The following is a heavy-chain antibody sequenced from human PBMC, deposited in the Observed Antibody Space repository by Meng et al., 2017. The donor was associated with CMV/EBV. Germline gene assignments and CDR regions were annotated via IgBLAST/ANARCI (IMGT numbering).Heavy chain of an antibody. D-gene: IGHD3-3*01. J-gene: IGHJ6*02. CDR1: GFTFSSYA. CDR3: ARAGVPYDSSHYYGMDV. CDR2: ISGSGGST. Sequence: GGSLRLSCAASGFTFSSYAMSWVRQAPGKGLEWVSAISGSGGSTYYADSVKGRFTISRDNAKNSLYLQMNSLRAEDTAVYYCARAGVPYDSSHYYGMDVWGQGTTVTVSS. V-gene: IGHV3-23*01.